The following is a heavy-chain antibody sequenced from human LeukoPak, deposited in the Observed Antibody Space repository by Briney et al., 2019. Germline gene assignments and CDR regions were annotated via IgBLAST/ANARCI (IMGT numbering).Heavy chain of an antibody. J-gene: IGHJ4*02. CDR3: ATVTTVLTPD. Sequence: GGSLRLSCAASGFTFTSYAMSWVRQAPGKGLEWVSGISGGGGSTYYADSVKGRFTISRDNSKNTLNLQMNSLRAEDTALYYCATVTTVLTPDWGQGTLVTVSS. CDR1: GFTFTSYA. D-gene: IGHD4-17*01. CDR2: ISGGGGST. V-gene: IGHV3-23*01.